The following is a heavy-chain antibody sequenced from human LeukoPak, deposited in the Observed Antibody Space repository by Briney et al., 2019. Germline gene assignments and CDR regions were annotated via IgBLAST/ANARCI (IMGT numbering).Heavy chain of an antibody. V-gene: IGHV1-2*02. CDR3: TRGNIATRRGGNWFDP. CDR1: GYTFTDFF. CDR2: ISPDSGGT. J-gene: IGHJ5*02. D-gene: IGHD6-6*01. Sequence: ASVKVSCKASGYTFTDFFIHWVRQAPGQGLEWMGWISPDSGGTNYAQKFQGRVTMTRDTSITTVYMELSRLKSDDTAVYYCTRGNIATRRGGNWFDPWGQGTLVTVSS.